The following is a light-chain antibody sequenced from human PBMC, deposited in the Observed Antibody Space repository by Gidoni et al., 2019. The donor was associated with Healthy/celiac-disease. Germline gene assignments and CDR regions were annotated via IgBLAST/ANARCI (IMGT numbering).Light chain of an antibody. V-gene: IGKV3-11*01. Sequence: DIALTQSPATLSLSPGERATLPCRASQSVSSYLAWYQQKPGQAPRLLIYDASNRATGIPARFSGSGSGTDFTLTISSLEPEDFAVYYCQQRSNWPPFFTFGHGTKVDIK. CDR2: DAS. CDR3: QQRSNWPPFFT. J-gene: IGKJ3*01. CDR1: QSVSSY.